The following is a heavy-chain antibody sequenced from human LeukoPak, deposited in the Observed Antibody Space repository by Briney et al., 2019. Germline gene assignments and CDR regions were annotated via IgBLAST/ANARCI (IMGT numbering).Heavy chain of an antibody. V-gene: IGHV3-49*04. CDR2: IRSKAYGGTT. CDR1: GFTFGDYA. Sequence: GGSLRLSCTASGFTFGDYAMSWVRQAPGKGLEWVGFIRSKAYGGTTEYAASVEGRFTISRDDSKSIAYLQMNSLKTEDTAVYYCTRAPGSYYYMDVWGKGTTVTISS. D-gene: IGHD1-26*01. CDR3: TRAPGSYYYMDV. J-gene: IGHJ6*03.